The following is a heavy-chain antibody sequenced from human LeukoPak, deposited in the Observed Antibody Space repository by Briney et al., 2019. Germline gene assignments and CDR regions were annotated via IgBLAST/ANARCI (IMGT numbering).Heavy chain of an antibody. D-gene: IGHD6-19*01. J-gene: IGHJ5*02. Sequence: GASVKVSCKASVYTFTSYGISWVRQAPGQGLEWMGWISAYNGNTNYAQKIQGRVTMTTDTSTSTAYMELRSLRSDATAVYYCARDFFSAVAGEYNWFDPWGQGTLVTVSS. CDR3: ARDFFSAVAGEYNWFDP. CDR1: VYTFTSYG. CDR2: ISAYNGNT. V-gene: IGHV1-18*01.